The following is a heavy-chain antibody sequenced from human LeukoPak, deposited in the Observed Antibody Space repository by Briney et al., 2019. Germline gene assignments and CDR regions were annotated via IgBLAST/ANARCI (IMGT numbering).Heavy chain of an antibody. D-gene: IGHD2-8*01. V-gene: IGHV1-69*01. Sequence: GASVKVSCKASGGTFSSYAISWARQAPGQGLEWVGGIIPIFGTANYAQKFQGRVTITADESTSTAYMELSSLRSEDTAVYYCARGIHCTNGVCYTGESWFDPWGQGTLVTVSS. CDR1: GGTFSSYA. J-gene: IGHJ5*02. CDR2: IIPIFGTA. CDR3: ARGIHCTNGVCYTGESWFDP.